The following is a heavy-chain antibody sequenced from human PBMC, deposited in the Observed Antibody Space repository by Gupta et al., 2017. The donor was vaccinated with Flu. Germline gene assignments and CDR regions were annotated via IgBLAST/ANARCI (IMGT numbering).Heavy chain of an antibody. CDR3: ARGSGSGSDGLDY. CDR1: GGSISSGGYS. D-gene: IGHD3-10*01. J-gene: IGHJ4*02. CDR2: RYYSGNT. V-gene: IGHV4-31*03. Sequence: QVQLQESGPGLVKPSQTLSLTGTVSGGSISSGGYSWGWIRQHPGTGLEGSGYRYYSGNTDYNPSLMSRVTISLDTSKNQFSLKLSSVTAADTAGYNCARGSGSGSDGLDYWGQGTLVTVSS.